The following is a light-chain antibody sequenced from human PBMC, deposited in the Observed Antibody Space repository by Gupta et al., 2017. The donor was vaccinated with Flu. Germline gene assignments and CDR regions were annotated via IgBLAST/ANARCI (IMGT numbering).Light chain of an antibody. Sequence: DTQMTQSPSSLSAYVGDRVTITCRASQRIGTYVNWYQQKVGKAPNLLIYAASSLQSGVPSRFSGSGSGTDFTLTISSLQPEDSATYYCQQGNNTPLTFSGGTKVEIK. CDR3: QQGNNTPLT. CDR1: QRIGTY. J-gene: IGKJ4*01. CDR2: AAS. V-gene: IGKV1-39*01.